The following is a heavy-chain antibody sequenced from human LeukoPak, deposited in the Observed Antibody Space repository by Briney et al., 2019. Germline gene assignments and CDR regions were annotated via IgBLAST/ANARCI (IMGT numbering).Heavy chain of an antibody. CDR3: ARDPDRELRYFDWLLYSRLGFDY. CDR2: MNPNTGNI. D-gene: IGHD3-9*01. V-gene: IGHV1-2*02. Sequence: GASVKVSCKASGYTFTSYNIHWVRQATGQGLEWMGWMNPNTGNIEYAQKFQGRVTMTRDTSISTAYMELSRLRSDDTAVYYCARDPDRELRYFDWLLYSRLGFDYWGQGTLVTVSS. J-gene: IGHJ4*02. CDR1: GYTFTSYN.